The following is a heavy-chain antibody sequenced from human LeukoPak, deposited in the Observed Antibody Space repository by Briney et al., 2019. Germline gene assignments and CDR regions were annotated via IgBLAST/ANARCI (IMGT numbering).Heavy chain of an antibody. CDR1: GFTFDDYY. Sequence: GGSLRLSCAASGFTFDDYYMNWIRQAPGKGLEWVSYISGSGTTMSYAVSVKGRFTIFRDNAKNSLYLQMNSLRAEDTAVYYCARDKGNNWLDPWGQGTLVTVSS. J-gene: IGHJ5*02. CDR2: ISGSGTTM. CDR3: ARDKGNNWLDP. V-gene: IGHV3-11*01.